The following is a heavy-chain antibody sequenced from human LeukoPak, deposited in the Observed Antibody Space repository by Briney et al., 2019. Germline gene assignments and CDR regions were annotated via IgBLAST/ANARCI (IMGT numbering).Heavy chain of an antibody. Sequence: GGSLRLSCAASGFTFSSYWMHWVRQAPGKGLVWVSRINSDGCSTSYADSVNGRFTISRDNAKNTLYLQMNSLRAEDTAVYYCARAPSPPYGSGWGLAEGAFDIWGQGTMVTVSS. D-gene: IGHD3-10*01. V-gene: IGHV3-74*01. CDR3: ARAPSPPYGSGWGLAEGAFDI. CDR2: INSDGCST. CDR1: GFTFSSYW. J-gene: IGHJ3*02.